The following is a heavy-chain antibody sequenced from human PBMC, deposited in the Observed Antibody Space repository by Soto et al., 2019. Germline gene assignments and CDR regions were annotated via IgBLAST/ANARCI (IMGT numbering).Heavy chain of an antibody. CDR1: GGTFSSYA. V-gene: IGHV1-69*13. J-gene: IGHJ6*02. D-gene: IGHD2-21*02. CDR3: VRAKVVTAIRSNYYGMDV. CDR2: IIPIFGTA. Sequence: ASVKVSCKASGGTFSSYAISWVRQAPGQGLEWMGGIIPIFGTANYAQKFQGRVTITADESTSTAYMELSSLRSEDTAVYYCVRAKVVTAIRSNYYGMDVWGQGTTVTVSS.